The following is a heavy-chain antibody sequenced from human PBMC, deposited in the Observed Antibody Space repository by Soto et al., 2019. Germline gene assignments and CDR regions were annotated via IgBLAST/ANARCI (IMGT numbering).Heavy chain of an antibody. J-gene: IGHJ4*02. CDR2: IIPILGIA. CDR1: GGTFSSYT. CDR3: ARDVVGATLHD. Sequence: QVQLVQSGAEVKKPGSSVKVSCKASGGTFSSYTISWVRQAPGQGLEWMGRIIPILGIANYAQKFQGRVTITADKTTSTAYMELSSLRTEDTAVYYCARDVVGATLHDWGQGTLVTVSS. V-gene: IGHV1-69*08. D-gene: IGHD1-26*01.